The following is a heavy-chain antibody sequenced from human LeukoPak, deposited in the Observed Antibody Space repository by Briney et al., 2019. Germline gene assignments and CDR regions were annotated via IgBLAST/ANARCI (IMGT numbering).Heavy chain of an antibody. J-gene: IGHJ4*02. Sequence: TLSLTCTVSGGSISSYYWSWIRQPPGKALEWLALIYWNDDKRYSPSLKSRLTITKDTSKNQVVLTMTNMDPVDTATYYCAHTLSAAMENDYWGQGTLVTVSS. CDR1: GGSISSYYW. CDR3: AHTLSAAMENDY. D-gene: IGHD2-2*01. V-gene: IGHV2-5*01. CDR2: IYWNDDK.